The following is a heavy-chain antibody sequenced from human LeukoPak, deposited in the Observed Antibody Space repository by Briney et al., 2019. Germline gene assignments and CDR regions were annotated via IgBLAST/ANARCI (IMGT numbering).Heavy chain of an antibody. CDR3: ALNSGSYPDY. D-gene: IGHD1-26*01. CDR1: GFSFSTYT. CDR2: ISSSSSFI. J-gene: IGHJ4*02. V-gene: IGHV3-21*04. Sequence: GGSLRLSCAASGFSFSTYTMNWVRQAPGKGLEWVSSISSSSSFIYYADSVKGRFTISRDNSKNTLYLQMNSLRAEDTAVYYCALNSGSYPDYWGQGTLVTVSS.